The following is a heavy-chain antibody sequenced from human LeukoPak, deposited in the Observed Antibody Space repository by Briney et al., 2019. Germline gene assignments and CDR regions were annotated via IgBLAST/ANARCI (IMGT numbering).Heavy chain of an antibody. V-gene: IGHV4-59*01. D-gene: IGHD5-18*01. J-gene: IGHJ3*02. Sequence: SETLSLTCTVSGGSISSYYWSWIRQPPGEGLEWIGYIYYSGTTNYNPSLKSRVTISVDTSKNQFSLKLTSVTAADTAVFYCARVRGYSNGSDAFDIWGQGTMVTVSS. CDR2: IYYSGTT. CDR3: ARVRGYSNGSDAFDI. CDR1: GGSISSYY.